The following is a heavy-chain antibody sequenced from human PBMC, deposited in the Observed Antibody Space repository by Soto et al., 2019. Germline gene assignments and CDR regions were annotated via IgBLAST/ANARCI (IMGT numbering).Heavy chain of an antibody. D-gene: IGHD3-22*01. CDR1: GFTFSSYG. Sequence: LRLSCAASGFTFSSYGMHWVRQAPGKGLEWVAVISYDGSNKYYADSVKGRFIISRDNSKNTLYLQMNSLRAEDTAVYYCAKQDSSGYYPLFDYWGQGTLVTVSS. CDR2: ISYDGSNK. J-gene: IGHJ4*02. CDR3: AKQDSSGYYPLFDY. V-gene: IGHV3-30*18.